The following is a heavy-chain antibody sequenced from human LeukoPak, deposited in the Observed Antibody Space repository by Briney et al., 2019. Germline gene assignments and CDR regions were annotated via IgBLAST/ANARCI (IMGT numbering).Heavy chain of an antibody. D-gene: IGHD1-14*01. V-gene: IGHV3-21*04. J-gene: IGHJ4*02. CDR2: ISSSTSYI. CDR3: AKSRIRGALGY. CDR1: GFTFSSYS. Sequence: GGSLRLSCAASGFTFSSYSMNWIRQAPGKGLEWVSSISSSTSYIYYADSVKGRFTISRDNSKNTLYLQMNSLRAEDTAVYYCAKSRIRGALGYWGQGTLVTVSS.